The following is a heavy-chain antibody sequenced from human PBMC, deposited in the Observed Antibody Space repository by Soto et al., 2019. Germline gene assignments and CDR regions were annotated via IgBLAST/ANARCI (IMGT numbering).Heavy chain of an antibody. Sequence: SETLSLTCAVSGGSISSSNWWSWVRQPPGKGLEWIGEIYHSGSTNYNPSLKSRVTISVDKSKNQFSLKLSSVTAADTAVYYCARASSLTTGTDWFDPWGQGTLVTVSS. CDR2: IYHSGST. CDR1: GGSISSSNW. CDR3: ARASSLTTGTDWFDP. D-gene: IGHD6-13*01. J-gene: IGHJ5*02. V-gene: IGHV4-4*02.